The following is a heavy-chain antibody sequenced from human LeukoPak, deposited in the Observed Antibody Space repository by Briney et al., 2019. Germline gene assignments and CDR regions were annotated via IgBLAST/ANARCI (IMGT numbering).Heavy chain of an antibody. CDR2: INAGNGNI. D-gene: IGHD2-2*01. CDR3: ARGYCSSTSCYMDV. V-gene: IGHV1-3*01. CDR1: GHTSTTYA. Sequence: ASVKVSCKASGHTSTTYAIHWVRQAPGQGLEWMGWINAGNGNIKYSQKLQGRVTITGDTSASTAYMELSSLRSEDTAVYYCARGYCSSTSCYMDVWGQGTTVT. J-gene: IGHJ6*02.